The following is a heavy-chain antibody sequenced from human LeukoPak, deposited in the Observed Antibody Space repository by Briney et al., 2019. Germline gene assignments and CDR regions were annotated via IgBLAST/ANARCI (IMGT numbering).Heavy chain of an antibody. Sequence: VASVKVSCKASGGTFSSYAISWVRQAPGQGLEWMGRIIPILGIANYAQKFQGRVTITADKSTSTAYMELSSLRSEDTAVYYCASPAAVSGYYYDYWGQGTLVTVSS. D-gene: IGHD3-22*01. J-gene: IGHJ4*02. CDR2: IIPILGIA. CDR1: GGTFSSYA. CDR3: ASPAAVSGYYYDY. V-gene: IGHV1-69*04.